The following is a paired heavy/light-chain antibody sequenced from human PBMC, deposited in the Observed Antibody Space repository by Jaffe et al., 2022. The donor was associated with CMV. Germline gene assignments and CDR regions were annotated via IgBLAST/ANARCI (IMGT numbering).Light chain of an antibody. Sequence: IQLTQSPSSLSASVGDRVTITCRASQGISSYLAWYQQKPGKAPKLLIYAASTLQSGVPSRFSGSGSGTDFTLTISSLQPEDFATYYCQQLNSYLPLTFGGGTKVEIK. CDR1: QGISSY. CDR2: AAS. J-gene: IGKJ4*01. CDR3: QQLNSYLPLT. V-gene: IGKV1-9*01.
Heavy chain of an antibody. V-gene: IGHV1-69*01. J-gene: IGHJ2*01. CDR2: IIPIFGTA. Sequence: QVQLVQSGAEVKKPGSSVKVSCKASGGTFSSYAISWVRQAPGQGLEWMGGIIPIFGTANYAQKFQGRVTITADESTSTAYMELSSLRSEDTAVYYCARVSKTYYYDSSGFDHHWYFDLWGRGTLVTVSS. CDR3: ARVSKTYYYDSSGFDHHWYFDL. D-gene: IGHD3-22*01. CDR1: GGTFSSYA.